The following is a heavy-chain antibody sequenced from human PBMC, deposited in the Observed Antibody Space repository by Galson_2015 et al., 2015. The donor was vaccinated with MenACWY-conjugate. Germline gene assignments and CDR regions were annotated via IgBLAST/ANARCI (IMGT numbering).Heavy chain of an antibody. CDR1: GFTVSTSC. J-gene: IGHJ5*02. CDR2: ICSGSTT. CDR3: ARSGVGYGERWLDP. Sequence: SCAASGFTVSTSCMSWVRQAPGEGLEWVSIICSGSTTKYADSVKGRFTISGDNSKSTVYLQMNSLRVEDTAMYYCARSGVGYGERWLDPWGQGTLVTVSS. D-gene: IGHD3-3*01. V-gene: IGHV3-53*01.